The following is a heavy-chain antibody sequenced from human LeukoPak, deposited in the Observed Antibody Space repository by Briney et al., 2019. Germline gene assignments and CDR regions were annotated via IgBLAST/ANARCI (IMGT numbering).Heavy chain of an antibody. J-gene: IGHJ4*02. CDR3: ARGDGYNRY. D-gene: IGHD5-24*01. Sequence: SETLSLTCTVSGASISGYYWSWIRQPPGKGLEWIGYIYYSGGTNYNPSLKSRVTISVDTSKNQFSLKLSSVTAADTAVYYCARGDGYNRYWGQGTLVTVSS. CDR2: IYYSGGT. V-gene: IGHV4-59*01. CDR1: GASISGYY.